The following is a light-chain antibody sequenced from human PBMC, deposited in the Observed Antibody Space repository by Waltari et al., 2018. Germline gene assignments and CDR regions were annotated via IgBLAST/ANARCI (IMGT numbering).Light chain of an antibody. Sequence: QSALTQPASVSGSPGQSITISCSGTDSDVGAYDFVSWYLQHPGKAPHLIIYEVSNRPSRMSNRFSASKSGKPASLTISGLQSEDEADYYCSSYTTSSAPGVFGTGTRVTVL. CDR2: EVS. V-gene: IGLV2-14*01. J-gene: IGLJ1*01. CDR3: SSYTTSSAPGV. CDR1: DSDVGAYDF.